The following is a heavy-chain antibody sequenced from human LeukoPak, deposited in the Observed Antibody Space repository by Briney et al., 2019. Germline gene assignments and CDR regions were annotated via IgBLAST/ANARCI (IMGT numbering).Heavy chain of an antibody. CDR3: ARASFVVVVAAGDIDY. D-gene: IGHD2-15*01. V-gene: IGHV1-2*02. Sequence: ASVKVSCKASGYTFTSYYMHWVRQAPGQGLEWMGWINPNSGGTNYAQKFQGRVTMTRDTSISTAYMELSRLRSDDTAVYYCARASFVVVVAAGDIDYWGQGTLVTVSS. CDR1: GYTFTSYY. CDR2: INPNSGGT. J-gene: IGHJ4*02.